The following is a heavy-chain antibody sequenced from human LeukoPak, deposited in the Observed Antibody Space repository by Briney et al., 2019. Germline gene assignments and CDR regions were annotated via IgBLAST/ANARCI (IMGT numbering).Heavy chain of an antibody. V-gene: IGHV4-4*02. CDR1: GDSISNDNW. Sequence: SETLSLTCAVSGDSISNDNWWSWVRQSPGKGLEWIGEIYHRGITNSNPSLKSRVTISVDKSKNQFSLKLSSVTAADTAVYYCATREYYDSHGYWSYWGQGTRVTVSS. CDR3: ATREYYDSHGYWSY. D-gene: IGHD3-22*01. J-gene: IGHJ4*02. CDR2: IYHRGIT.